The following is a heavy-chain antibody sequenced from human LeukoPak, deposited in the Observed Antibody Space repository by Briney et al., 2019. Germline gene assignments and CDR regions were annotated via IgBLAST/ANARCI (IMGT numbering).Heavy chain of an antibody. Sequence: SGGSLRLSCAASGFTFSSYGMHWVRQAPGKGLEWVAVIWFDGSQQYYADSVRGRFTISRDSSKNTVYLQMNGLRAEDTAVYYCAGARGAYPNENWLDPWGQGTLVTVSS. CDR3: AGARGAYPNENWLDP. J-gene: IGHJ5*02. CDR1: GFTFSSYG. D-gene: IGHD1-26*01. CDR2: IWFDGSQQ. V-gene: IGHV3-33*01.